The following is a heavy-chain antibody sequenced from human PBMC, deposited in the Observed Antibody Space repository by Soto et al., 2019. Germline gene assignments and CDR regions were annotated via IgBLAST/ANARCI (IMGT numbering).Heavy chain of an antibody. Sequence: QVQLVQSGAEVKKPGSSVKVSCKASGGTFSSYAISWVRQAPGQGLEWMGGIIPIFGTANYAQKFQGRVTITADDSTRTAYMELSSLRSEDTAVYYCARVFRIVVPAAIGSYYYYYYGMDVWGQGTTVTVSS. CDR1: GGTFSSYA. D-gene: IGHD2-2*01. CDR2: IIPIFGTA. V-gene: IGHV1-69*01. J-gene: IGHJ6*02. CDR3: ARVFRIVVPAAIGSYYYYYYGMDV.